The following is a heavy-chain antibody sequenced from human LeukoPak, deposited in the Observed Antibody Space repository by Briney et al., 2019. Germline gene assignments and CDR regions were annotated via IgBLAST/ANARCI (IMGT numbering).Heavy chain of an antibody. CDR2: ISSSNNYI. CDR3: AREAYIAVAGTSFDY. J-gene: IGHJ4*02. D-gene: IGHD6-19*01. Sequence: GRSLRLSCAAPGFTFSSYGMHWVRQAPGKGLEWVSSISSSNNYIYYADSVKGRFTISRDNAKNSLYLQMNSLRAEDTAVYYCAREAYIAVAGTSFDYWGQGTLVTVSS. V-gene: IGHV3-21*01. CDR1: GFTFSSYG.